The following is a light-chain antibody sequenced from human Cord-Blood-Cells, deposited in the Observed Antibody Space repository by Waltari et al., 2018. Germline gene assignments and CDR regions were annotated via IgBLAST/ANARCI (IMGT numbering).Light chain of an antibody. CDR2: WAS. V-gene: IGKV4-1*01. Sequence: DIVMTQSPDSLAVSLGERATINCKSSQSVLYSSNNKNYLAWYQQKTGQPPKLLIYWASTRESGVPDRFSGSGSGTDFTLTISSLRAEDVAVYYCQQYYSTPPTFGQGTKVEIK. CDR1: QSVLYSSNNKNY. CDR3: QQYYSTPPT. J-gene: IGKJ1*01.